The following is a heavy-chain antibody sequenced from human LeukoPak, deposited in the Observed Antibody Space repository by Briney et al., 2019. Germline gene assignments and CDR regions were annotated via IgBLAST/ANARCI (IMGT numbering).Heavy chain of an antibody. CDR1: GYTFIDYY. Sequence: ASVKVSCKASGYTFIDYYIHWVRQAPGQGPEWMGWINPSGGATNYAQKFQGRVTMTKDTSISTAYMELSSLRSEDTAVYYCARDWGDRDSFGLTGWFDPWGQGTLVTVSS. J-gene: IGHJ5*02. D-gene: IGHD3-22*01. CDR2: INPSGGAT. V-gene: IGHV1-2*02. CDR3: ARDWGDRDSFGLTGWFDP.